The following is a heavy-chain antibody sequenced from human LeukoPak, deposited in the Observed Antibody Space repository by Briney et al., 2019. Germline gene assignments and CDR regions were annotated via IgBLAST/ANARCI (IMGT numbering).Heavy chain of an antibody. CDR2: ISSNGGST. CDR3: ARESYGDYESVY. V-gene: IGHV3-64*01. J-gene: IGHJ4*02. Sequence: GGSLRLSCAASGFTFSSYAMHWVRQAPGKGLEYVSAISSNGGSTYYANSVKGRFTISRDNSKNTLYLQMGSLRAEDMAVYYCARESYGDYESVYWGQGTLVTVSS. CDR1: GFTFSSYA. D-gene: IGHD4-17*01.